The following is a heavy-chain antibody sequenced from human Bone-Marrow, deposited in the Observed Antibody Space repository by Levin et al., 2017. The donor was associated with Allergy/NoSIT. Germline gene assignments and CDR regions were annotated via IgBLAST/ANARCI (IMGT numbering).Heavy chain of an antibody. D-gene: IGHD2-15*01. J-gene: IGHJ4*02. CDR3: ARGGSRLSD. CDR2: INPNTGVT. CDR1: GFTFTDYY. Sequence: ASVKVSCKTSGFTFTDYYLHWVRQAPGQGLEWMGWINPNTGVTNYAQRFKGRVTMPRDTSINTAYMELTWLKSDDTAVIYCARGGSRLSDWGQGTLVTVSS. V-gene: IGHV1-2*02.